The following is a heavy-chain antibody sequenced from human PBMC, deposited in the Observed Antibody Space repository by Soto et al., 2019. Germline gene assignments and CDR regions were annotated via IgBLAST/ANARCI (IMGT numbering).Heavy chain of an antibody. V-gene: IGHV3-74*01. CDR3: ARGPYCISTSCYLTLAWFDP. J-gene: IGHJ5*02. CDR2: INSDGSST. CDR1: GFTFSSYW. Sequence: GGSLRLSCAASGFTFSSYWMHWVRQAPGKGLVWVSRINSDGSSTSYADSVKGRFTISRDNAKNTLYLQMNSLRAEDTAVYYCARGPYCISTSCYLTLAWFDPWGQGTLVTVS. D-gene: IGHD2-2*01.